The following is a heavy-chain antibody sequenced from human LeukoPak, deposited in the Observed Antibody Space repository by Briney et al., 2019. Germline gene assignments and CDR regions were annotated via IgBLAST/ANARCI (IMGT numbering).Heavy chain of an antibody. Sequence: PSETLSLTCTVSGGSISSDHWNWIRQPPGKGLEWIGCIYYSGRTYYNPSLKSRVSISVDMSKSQLSLKLSSVTAADTAVYYCARDYDSSGRLSYWGQGTLVTVSS. V-gene: IGHV4-59*12. CDR2: IYYSGRT. CDR3: ARDYDSSGRLSY. J-gene: IGHJ4*02. D-gene: IGHD3-22*01. CDR1: GGSISSDH.